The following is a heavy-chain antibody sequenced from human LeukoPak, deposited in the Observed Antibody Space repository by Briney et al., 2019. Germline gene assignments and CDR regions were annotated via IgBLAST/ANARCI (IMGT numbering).Heavy chain of an antibody. D-gene: IGHD3-22*01. J-gene: IGHJ2*01. CDR3: ARGPDYYDSSGLNWYFDL. CDR1: GGSFSGYY. V-gene: IGHV4-34*01. CDR2: INHSGST. Sequence: PSETLSLTCAVYGGSFSGYYWSWIRQPPGKGLEWIGEINHSGSTSYNPSLKSRVTISVDTSKNQFSLKLSSVTAADTAVYYCARGPDYYDSSGLNWYFDLWGRGTLVTVSS.